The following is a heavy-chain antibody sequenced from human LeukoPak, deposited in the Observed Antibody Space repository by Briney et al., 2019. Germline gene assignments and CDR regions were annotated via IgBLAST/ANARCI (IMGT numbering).Heavy chain of an antibody. Sequence: GGSLRLSCAASGFTFSSSWMTWVRQAPGKGLEWVANIKEDGSQKYYVDSVKGRFTISRDNAKNSLYLQMNSLRDEDTAVYYCVRDRGWYAFDIWGQGTMATVSS. V-gene: IGHV3-7*01. D-gene: IGHD2-15*01. CDR1: GFTFSSSW. CDR3: VRDRGWYAFDI. CDR2: IKEDGSQK. J-gene: IGHJ3*02.